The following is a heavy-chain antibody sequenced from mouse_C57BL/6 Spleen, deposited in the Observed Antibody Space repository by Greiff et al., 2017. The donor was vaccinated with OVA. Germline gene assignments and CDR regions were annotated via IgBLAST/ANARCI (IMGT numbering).Heavy chain of an antibody. Sequence: EVQGVESGGGLVQPGGSMKLSCVASGFTFSNYWMNWVRQSPEKGLEWVAQIRLKSDNYATHYAESVKGRFTIARDDSKSSVYLQMNNLRAEDTGIYYCTVGIYSYGSSYVPFDYWGQGTTLTVSS. CDR2: IRLKSDNYAT. CDR1: GFTFSNYW. J-gene: IGHJ2*01. CDR3: TVGIYSYGSSYVPFDY. V-gene: IGHV6-3*01. D-gene: IGHD1-1*01.